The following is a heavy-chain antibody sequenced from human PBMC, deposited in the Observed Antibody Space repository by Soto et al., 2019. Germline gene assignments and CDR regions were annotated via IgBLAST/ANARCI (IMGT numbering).Heavy chain of an antibody. V-gene: IGHV6-1*01. CDR3: ARGWNYLDF. Sequence: QVQLQQSGPGVVKPSQTLSLTCVISGDSVSSNSGAWNWIRQPPSRGLECLGRTYYRSKWYSDYAVSVNGRITINPDTSKNQFSLQLNSVTPEDTAVYYCARGWNYLDFWGQGILVTVSS. CDR2: TYYRSKWYS. CDR1: GDSVSSNSGA. J-gene: IGHJ4*02. D-gene: IGHD3-16*02.